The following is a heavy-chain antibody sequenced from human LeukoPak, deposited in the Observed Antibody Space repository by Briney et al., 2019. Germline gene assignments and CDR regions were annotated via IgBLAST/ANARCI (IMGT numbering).Heavy chain of an antibody. CDR3: ARRPRTYFDW. V-gene: IGHV4-39*01. J-gene: IGHJ4*02. CDR1: GGSISSSSYQ. CDR2: IYYSGST. Sequence: PSETLSLTCTVSGGSISSSSYQWDWIRQPPGKGLEWIRSIYYSGSTYYNPSLKSRVTISVDTSKNRFSLKLTSVTAADTAVYYCARRPRTYFDWWGQGTLVTVSS.